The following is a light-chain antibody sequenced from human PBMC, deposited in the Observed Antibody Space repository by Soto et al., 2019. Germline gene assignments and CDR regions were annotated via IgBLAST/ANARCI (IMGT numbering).Light chain of an antibody. V-gene: IGLV2-11*01. CDR2: DVS. Sequence: QSALTQPRSVSGSPGQSVTISCTGTSSDVGGYNYVSWYQQHPGKAPKLMIYDVSKRPSGVPDRFAGSKSGNTASLTISGLQAEHEDDYYCCSYAGSYTFVFGTGTKVTVL. J-gene: IGLJ1*01. CDR3: CSYAGSYTFV. CDR1: SSDVGGYNY.